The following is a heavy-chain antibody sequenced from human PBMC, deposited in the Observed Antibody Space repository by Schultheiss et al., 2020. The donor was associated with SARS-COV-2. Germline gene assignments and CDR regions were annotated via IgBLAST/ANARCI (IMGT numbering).Heavy chain of an antibody. D-gene: IGHD1-1*01. V-gene: IGHV3-53*01. J-gene: IGHJ4*02. CDR1: GFTVSNNY. CDR2: IYSGGST. Sequence: GGSLRLSCAASGFTVSNNYMSWVRQAPGKGLEWVSVIYSGGSTYYADSVKGRFTIFRDNSKSTLYLQMNSLRAEDTAVYYCARVRKVWASNNWSYYFDYWGQGTLVTVSS. CDR3: ARVRKVWASNNWSYYFDY.